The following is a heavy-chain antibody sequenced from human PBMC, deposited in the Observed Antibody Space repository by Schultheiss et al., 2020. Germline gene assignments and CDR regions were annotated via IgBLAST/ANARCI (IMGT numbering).Heavy chain of an antibody. Sequence: GGSLRLSCAASGFTFSSYGMHWVRQAPGKGLEWVAVVSFDGTSKYYADSVGGRFTISRDNSKNTLYLQMNSLRAEDTAVYYCAKDYVLGIAVAGTTEDWGRGTLVTVSS. CDR2: VSFDGTSK. V-gene: IGHV3-30*18. CDR3: AKDYVLGIAVAGTTED. CDR1: GFTFSSYG. J-gene: IGHJ4*02. D-gene: IGHD6-19*01.